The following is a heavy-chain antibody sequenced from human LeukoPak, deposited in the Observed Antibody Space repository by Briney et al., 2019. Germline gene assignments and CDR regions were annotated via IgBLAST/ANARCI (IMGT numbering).Heavy chain of an antibody. CDR1: GFTFSSYA. D-gene: IGHD1-26*01. CDR2: ISGSGGST. Sequence: GGSLRLPCAASGFTFSSYAMSWVRQAPGKGLEWVSVISGSGGSTYYADSVKGRFTISRDNSKNTLYLQMNSLRADDTAVYYCAKVKGGSYGELDYWGQGTLVTVSS. V-gene: IGHV3-23*01. CDR3: AKVKGGSYGELDY. J-gene: IGHJ4*02.